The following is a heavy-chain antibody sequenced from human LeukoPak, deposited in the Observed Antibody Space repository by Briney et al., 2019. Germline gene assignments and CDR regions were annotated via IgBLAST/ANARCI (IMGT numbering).Heavy chain of an antibody. CDR2: IYTSGST. D-gene: IGHD2-8*01. J-gene: IGHJ6*03. CDR3: ARLARLMVYAKPSGYYYYYMDV. Sequence: SETLSLTCTVSGGSISSYYWSWIRQPPGKGLEWIGYIYTSGSTNYNPSLKSRVTISVDTFKNQFSLKLSSVTAADTAVYYCARLARLMVYAKPSGYYYYYMDVWGKGTTVTVSS. CDR1: GGSISSYY. V-gene: IGHV4-4*09.